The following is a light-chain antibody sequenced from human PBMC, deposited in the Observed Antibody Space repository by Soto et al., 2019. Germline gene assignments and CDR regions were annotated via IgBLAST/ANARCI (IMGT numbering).Light chain of an antibody. CDR2: GTT. V-gene: IGLV1-40*01. CDR1: SSNIGAGYD. CDR3: QSYDRSLSGWV. Sequence: QSVLTQPPSVSGAPGQRVTISCTGSSSNIGAGYDVHWYQQLPGTAAKLLIYGTTVRSSGVPDRFSGSRSGTSPSLAITGLQADDEAVYYCQSYDRSLSGWVFGGGTKVTVL. J-gene: IGLJ3*02.